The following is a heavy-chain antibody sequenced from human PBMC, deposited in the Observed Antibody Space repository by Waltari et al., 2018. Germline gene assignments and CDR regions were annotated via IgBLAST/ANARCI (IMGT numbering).Heavy chain of an antibody. CDR1: GGTLSSYA. CDR3: ARYGGCSGGSCYSYYFDY. D-gene: IGHD2-15*01. CDR2: IIPIFGTA. Sequence: QVQLVQSGAEVKKPGSSVKVSCKASGGTLSSYAISWVRQAPGQGLEWMGGIIPIFGTANYAQKFQGRVTSTTDESTSTAYMELSSLRAEDTAVYYCARYGGCSGGSCYSYYFDYWGQGTLVTVSS. J-gene: IGHJ4*02. V-gene: IGHV1-69*05.